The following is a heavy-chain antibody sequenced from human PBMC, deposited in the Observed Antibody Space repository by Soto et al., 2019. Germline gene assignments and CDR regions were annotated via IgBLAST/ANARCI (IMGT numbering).Heavy chain of an antibody. D-gene: IGHD2-2*01. Sequence: SETLSLTCTVSGGSISSYYWSWIRQPPGKGLEWIGYIYYSGSTNYNPSLKSRVTISVDTSKNQFSLKLSSVTAADTAVYYCARGGYCSSTSCQGYYYYYGMDVWGQGTTVTVSS. CDR1: GGSISSYY. CDR3: ARGGYCSSTSCQGYYYYYGMDV. J-gene: IGHJ6*02. CDR2: IYYSGST. V-gene: IGHV4-59*01.